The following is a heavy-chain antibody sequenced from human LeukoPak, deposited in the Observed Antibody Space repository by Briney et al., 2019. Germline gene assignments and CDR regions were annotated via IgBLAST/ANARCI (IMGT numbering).Heavy chain of an antibody. J-gene: IGHJ4*02. Sequence: PSETLSLTCTVSGDSISSYYWSWIQQPPGKALEWIGYIYYSGSTNYNPSLKSRVTMSVDTSKNQFSLKLRAVTAADTAVYYCARDPRDGHNPHYFDYWGQGTLVTVSS. V-gene: IGHV4-59*01. CDR3: ARDPRDGHNPHYFDY. D-gene: IGHD5-24*01. CDR2: IYYSGST. CDR1: GDSISSYY.